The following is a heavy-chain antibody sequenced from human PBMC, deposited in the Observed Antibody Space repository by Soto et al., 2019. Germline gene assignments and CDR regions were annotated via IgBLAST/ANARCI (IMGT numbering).Heavy chain of an antibody. CDR2: IYHSGST. D-gene: IGHD6-13*01. Sequence: SETLSLTCAVSGYSISSGYYWGWIRQPPGKGLEWIGSIYHSGSTYYNPSLKSRVTISVDTSKNQFSLKLSSVTAADTAVYYCARDLTGIAAAASDAFDIWGQGTMVTVSS. CDR1: GYSISSGYY. CDR3: ARDLTGIAAAASDAFDI. V-gene: IGHV4-38-2*02. J-gene: IGHJ3*02.